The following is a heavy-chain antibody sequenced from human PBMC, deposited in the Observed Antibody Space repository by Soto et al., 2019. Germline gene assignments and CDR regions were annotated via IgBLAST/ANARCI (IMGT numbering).Heavy chain of an antibody. CDR1: GGSISSSSYY. CDR3: ARGDIVVVVAATRHRPFDY. CDR2: IYYSGST. V-gene: IGHV4-39*01. D-gene: IGHD2-15*01. J-gene: IGHJ4*02. Sequence: ETLSLTCTVSGGSISSSSYYWGWIRQPPGKGLEWIGSIYYSGSTYYNPSLKSRVTISVDTSKNQFSLKLSSVTAADTAVYYCARGDIVVVVAATRHRPFDYWGQGTLVTVSS.